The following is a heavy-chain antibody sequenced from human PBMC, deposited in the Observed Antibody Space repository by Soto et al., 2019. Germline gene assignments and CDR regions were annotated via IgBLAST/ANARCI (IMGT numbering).Heavy chain of an antibody. CDR2: ITSDTKTI. Sequence: EVQLVESGGDLVQRGGSLRLSCVASGFTFSVYSMNWVRQAPGKGLEWFSYITSDTKTIKYADSVKGRFTISRDNAKNSVYLQMNSLRDEDTAVSYCARSVEGHFDYWGQGTVVTVSS. CDR3: ARSVEGHFDY. D-gene: IGHD6-19*01. V-gene: IGHV3-48*02. CDR1: GFTFSVYS. J-gene: IGHJ4*02.